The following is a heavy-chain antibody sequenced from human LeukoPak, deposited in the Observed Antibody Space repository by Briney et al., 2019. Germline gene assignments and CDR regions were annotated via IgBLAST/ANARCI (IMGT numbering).Heavy chain of an antibody. V-gene: IGHV3-23*01. CDR1: GFTFSSYG. CDR3: AKQTSPPRCYMGGYFDY. CDR2: ISGSGGST. D-gene: IGHD2-15*01. Sequence: PGGTLRLSCAASGFTFSSYGMSWVRQAPGKGLEWVSAISGSGGSTYYADSVKGRFTISRDNSKNTLYLQMNSLRAEDTAVYYCAKQTSPPRCYMGGYFDYWGQGTLVTVSS. J-gene: IGHJ4*02.